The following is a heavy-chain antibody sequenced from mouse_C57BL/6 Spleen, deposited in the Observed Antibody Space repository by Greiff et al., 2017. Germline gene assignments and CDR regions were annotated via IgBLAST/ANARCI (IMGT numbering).Heavy chain of an antibody. J-gene: IGHJ2*01. D-gene: IGHD2-3*01. CDR1: GYTFTSYW. CDR3: ASAVYDSGNRWYFDY. V-gene: IGHV1-64*01. Sequence: QVQLQQPGAELVKPGASVKLSCKASGYTFTSYWMHWVKQRPGQGLEWIGRIHPNSGCTNYNEKFKSKATLTVDKSSRTAYMQLSSLTSEDSAVSSCASAVYDSGNRWYFDYWGQGTTLTGSS. CDR2: IHPNSGCT.